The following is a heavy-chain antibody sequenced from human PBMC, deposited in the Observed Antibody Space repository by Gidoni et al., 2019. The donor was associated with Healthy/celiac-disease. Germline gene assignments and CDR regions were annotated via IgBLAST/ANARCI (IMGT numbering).Heavy chain of an antibody. CDR3: ARGVPFAIQLWSYYMDV. V-gene: IGHV4-34*01. CDR1: GGSFSGYY. D-gene: IGHD5-18*01. CDR2: INHSGST. Sequence: QVQLQQWGAGLLKPSETLSLTCAVYGGSFSGYYWSWIRQPPGKGLEWIGEINHSGSTNYNPSLKSRVTISVDTSKNQFSLKLSSVTAADTAVYYCARGVPFAIQLWSYYMDVWGKGTTVTVSS. J-gene: IGHJ6*03.